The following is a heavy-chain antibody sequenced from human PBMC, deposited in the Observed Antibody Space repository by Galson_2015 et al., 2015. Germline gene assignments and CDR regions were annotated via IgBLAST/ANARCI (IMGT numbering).Heavy chain of an antibody. CDR3: ARDSSGWYGNDAFDI. D-gene: IGHD6-19*01. CDR1: GFTSSSYA. CDR2: ISYDGSNK. V-gene: IGHV3-30-3*01. Sequence: SLRLSCAASGFTSSSYAMHWVRQAPGKGLEWVAVISYDGSNKYYADSVKGRFTISRDNSKNTLYLQMNSLRAEDTAVYYCARDSSGWYGNDAFDIWGQGTMVTVSS. J-gene: IGHJ3*02.